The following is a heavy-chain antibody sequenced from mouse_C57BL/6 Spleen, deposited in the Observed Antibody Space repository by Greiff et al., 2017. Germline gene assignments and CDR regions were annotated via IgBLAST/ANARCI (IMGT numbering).Heavy chain of an antibody. Sequence: QVQLQQPGAELVRPGSSVKLSCKASGYTFTSYWMHWVKQRPIQGLEWIGNIDPSDSETHYNQKFKDKATLTVDKSSSTAYMQLSSLTSEDSAVYYCARFTTVVADGFDYWGQGTTLTVSS. CDR3: ARFTTVVADGFDY. D-gene: IGHD1-1*01. V-gene: IGHV1-52*01. J-gene: IGHJ2*01. CDR1: GYTFTSYW. CDR2: IDPSDSET.